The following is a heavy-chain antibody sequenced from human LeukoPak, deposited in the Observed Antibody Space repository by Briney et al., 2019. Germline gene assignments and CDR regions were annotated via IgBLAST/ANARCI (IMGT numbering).Heavy chain of an antibody. CDR3: ARLRCGDCYPNWFDP. CDR1: GGSFSGYY. Sequence: KPSETLSLTCAVYGGSFSGYYWSWIRQPPGKGLEWTGEINHSGSTTYNPSLKSPVTISVDTSKNQFSLKLSSVTAADTAVYYCARLRCGDCYPNWFDPWGQGTLVTVSS. CDR2: INHSGST. D-gene: IGHD2-21*02. V-gene: IGHV4-34*01. J-gene: IGHJ5*02.